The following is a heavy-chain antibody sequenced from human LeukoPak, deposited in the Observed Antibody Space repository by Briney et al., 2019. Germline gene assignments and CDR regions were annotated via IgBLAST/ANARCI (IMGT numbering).Heavy chain of an antibody. D-gene: IGHD3-22*01. J-gene: IGHJ4*02. V-gene: IGHV3-23*01. CDR2: ISGSGGST. Sequence: GGSLRLSCAASGFTFSSYAMSWIRQAPGKGLEWVSAISGSGGSTYYADSVKGRFTILRDNSKNTLYLQMNSLRAEDTAVYYCARLPIVVITTGGYWGQGTLVTVSS. CDR3: ARLPIVVITTGGY. CDR1: GFTFSSYA.